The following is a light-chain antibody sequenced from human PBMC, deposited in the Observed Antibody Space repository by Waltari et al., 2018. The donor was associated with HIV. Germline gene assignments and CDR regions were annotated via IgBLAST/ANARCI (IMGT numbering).Light chain of an antibody. CDR1: PDISNY. Sequence: DIQMPPSPSSLSAYVADRVTITCPASPDISNYLNWYQQKPGKAPKLLIYDASNLKTGVPSRFSGSGSGTDFTFTISSLQPEDIATYYCQQYDNLPLTFGGGTKVEIK. V-gene: IGKV1-33*01. CDR3: QQYDNLPLT. J-gene: IGKJ4*01. CDR2: DAS.